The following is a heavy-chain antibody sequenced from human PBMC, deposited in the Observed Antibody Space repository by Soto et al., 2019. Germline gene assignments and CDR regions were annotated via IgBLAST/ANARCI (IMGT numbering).Heavy chain of an antibody. J-gene: IGHJ5*02. CDR1: GFTFSSYA. CDR3: ARDRAVAGWGWFDP. CDR2: ISYDGSNK. D-gene: IGHD6-19*01. V-gene: IGHV3-30-3*01. Sequence: QVQLVESGGGVVQPGRSLRLSCAASGFTFSSYAMHWVRQAPGKGLEWVAVISYDGSNKYYADSVKGRFTISRDNSKNTLYLQMNSLRDEDTAVYYCARDRAVAGWGWFDPWGQGTLVTVSS.